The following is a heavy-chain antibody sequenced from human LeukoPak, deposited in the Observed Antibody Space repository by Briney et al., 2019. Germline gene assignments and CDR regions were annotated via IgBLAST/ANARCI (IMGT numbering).Heavy chain of an antibody. V-gene: IGHV3-9*01. Sequence: PGGSLRLSCAASGLTFDDYAMHWVRQAPGKGLEWVSGISWNSGSIGYADSVKGRFPISRDNAKNSLHLQMNSLRAEDTALYYCAKANGGYCSSTSCSDYFDYWGQGTLVTVSS. J-gene: IGHJ4*02. CDR3: AKANGGYCSSTSCSDYFDY. CDR1: GLTFDDYA. D-gene: IGHD2-2*01. CDR2: ISWNSGSI.